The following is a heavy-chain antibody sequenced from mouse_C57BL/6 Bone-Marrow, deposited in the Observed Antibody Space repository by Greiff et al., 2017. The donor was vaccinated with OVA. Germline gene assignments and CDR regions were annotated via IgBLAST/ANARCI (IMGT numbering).Heavy chain of an antibody. D-gene: IGHD1-3*01. V-gene: IGHV1-81*01. Sequence: QVQLQQSGAELARPGASVKLSCKASGYTFTSYGISWVKQRTGQGLEWIGEIYPRSGNTYYNEKFKGKATLTADKSSSTAYMELRSLTSEDSAVYFCARYIRSRGDAMDYWGQGPSVPVSS. CDR1: GYTFTSYG. CDR2: IYPRSGNT. J-gene: IGHJ4*01. CDR3: ARYIRSRGDAMDY.